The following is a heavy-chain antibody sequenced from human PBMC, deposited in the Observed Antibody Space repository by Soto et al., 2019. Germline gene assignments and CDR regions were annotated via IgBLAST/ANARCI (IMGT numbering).Heavy chain of an antibody. V-gene: IGHV3-74*02. Sequence: EVQLVESGGGLVQPGGSLRLSCAASGFTFSNYWMYWVRQAPGKGLEWVSRINSDGSVGSYADSVKGRLTISRDNVKNTLYLQMDSLRAEDTAVYYCARGDCVGGSCYSLAGSFYYYMDAWGKGTTVTVFS. CDR2: INSDGSVG. CDR1: GFTFSNYW. D-gene: IGHD2-15*01. CDR3: ARGDCVGGSCYSLAGSFYYYMDA. J-gene: IGHJ6*03.